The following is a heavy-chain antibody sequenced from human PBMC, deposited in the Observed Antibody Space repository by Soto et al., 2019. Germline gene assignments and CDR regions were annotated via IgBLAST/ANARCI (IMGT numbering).Heavy chain of an antibody. CDR3: ARGGLWFGEFDAFDI. CDR1: GGSVSSGSYY. V-gene: IGHV4-61*01. J-gene: IGHJ3*02. Sequence: SETLSLTCTVSGGSVSSGSYYWSWIRQPPGKGLEWIGYIYCSGSTNYNPSLKSRVTISVDTSKNQFSLKLSSVTAADTAVYYCARGGLWFGEFDAFDIWGQGTMVTVSS. CDR2: IYCSGST. D-gene: IGHD3-10*01.